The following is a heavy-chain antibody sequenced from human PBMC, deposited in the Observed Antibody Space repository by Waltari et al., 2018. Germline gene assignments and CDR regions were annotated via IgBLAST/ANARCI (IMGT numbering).Heavy chain of an antibody. CDR3: ARAPGIAAAGVVYFDY. V-gene: IGHV1-69*12. CDR2: IIPIFGTA. CDR1: GATFSSYA. Sequence: QVQLVQSGAEVKKPGSSVKVSCKASGATFSSYAISWVRQAPGQGLEWMGGIIPIFGTANYAQKFQGRVTITADESTSTAYMELSSLRSEDTAVYYCARAPGIAAAGVVYFDYWGQGTLVTVSS. D-gene: IGHD6-13*01. J-gene: IGHJ4*02.